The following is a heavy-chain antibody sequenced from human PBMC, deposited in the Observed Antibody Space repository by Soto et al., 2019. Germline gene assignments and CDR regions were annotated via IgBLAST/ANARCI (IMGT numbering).Heavy chain of an antibody. D-gene: IGHD3-10*01. CDR1: GGSISSNNW. J-gene: IGHJ5*02. CDR3: ARGRDDGSGSLNWFDP. V-gene: IGHV4-4*02. Sequence: QVQLQASGPGLVKPSGTLSLTCGVSGGSISSNNWWSWVRQPPGKGLEYIGEIYHSGSTNYNPSLKSRVTISVDKSKNQFSLKLSSVTAADTAVYYCARGRDDGSGSLNWFDPWGQGTLVTVSS. CDR2: IYHSGST.